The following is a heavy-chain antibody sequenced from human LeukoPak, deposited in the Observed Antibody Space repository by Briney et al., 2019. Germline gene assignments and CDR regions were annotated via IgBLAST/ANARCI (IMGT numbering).Heavy chain of an antibody. V-gene: IGHV4-59*01. D-gene: IGHD6-6*01. CDR2: IYYSGST. CDR3: ARLIAARLDAFDI. Sequence: SETLSLTCTVSGGSISSYYWSWIRQPPGKGLEWIGYIYYSGSTNYNPSLKSRVTISVDTSKNQFSLKLSSVTAADTAVYYCARLIAARLDAFDIWGQGTMVTVSS. J-gene: IGHJ3*02. CDR1: GGSISSYY.